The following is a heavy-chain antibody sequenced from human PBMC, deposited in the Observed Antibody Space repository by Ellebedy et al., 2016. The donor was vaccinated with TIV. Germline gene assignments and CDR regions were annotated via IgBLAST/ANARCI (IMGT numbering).Heavy chain of an antibody. CDR3: ARSDEALDY. CDR2: IYPTDSDT. CDR1: GYSFTDYW. V-gene: IGHV5-51*01. Sequence: PGGSLRLSCKGAGYSFTDYWIGWVRQMPGKGLEWMGSIYPTDSDTRFSPSFRGQVTISADKSISTAYLQWSSLKASDTAVYYCARSDEALDYWGQGTLVTVSS. J-gene: IGHJ4*02.